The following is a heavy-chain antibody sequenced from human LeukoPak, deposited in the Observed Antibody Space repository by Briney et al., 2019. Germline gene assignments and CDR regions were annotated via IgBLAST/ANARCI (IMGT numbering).Heavy chain of an antibody. CDR2: IIPIFGTA. CDR3: ARDSVELEKYYYDSSGYGGAFDY. Sequence: EASVKVSCKASGGTFSSYAISWVRQAPGQGLEWMGGIIPIFGTANYAQKFQGRVTITADKSTSTAYMELSSLRSEDTAVYYCARDSVELEKYYYDSSGYGGAFDYWGQGTLVTVSS. CDR1: GGTFSSYA. V-gene: IGHV1-69*06. J-gene: IGHJ4*02. D-gene: IGHD3-22*01.